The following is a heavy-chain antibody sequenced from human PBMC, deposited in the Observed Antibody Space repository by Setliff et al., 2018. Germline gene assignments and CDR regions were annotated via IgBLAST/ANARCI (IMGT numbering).Heavy chain of an antibody. J-gene: IGHJ4*02. D-gene: IGHD3-10*01. CDR2: IRGRGGRT. V-gene: IGHV3-23*01. CDR3: RLWFGELLRYY. Sequence: GGSLRLSCAASGFTFNNYAMNWVRQAPGKGLEWVSAIRGRGGRTYYADSVKGRFTISRDNSKNTLYLELNSLRVEDKAVYYCRLWFGELLRYYWGQGTLFTVSS. CDR1: GFTFNNYA.